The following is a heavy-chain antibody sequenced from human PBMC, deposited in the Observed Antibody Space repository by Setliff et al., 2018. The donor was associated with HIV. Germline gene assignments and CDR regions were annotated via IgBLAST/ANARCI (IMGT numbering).Heavy chain of an antibody. CDR1: GYSISSGYY. Sequence: PSETLSLTCTVPGYSISSGYYWAWIRQPPGKGLEWIGYIYHAGNTYYNPSLKSRVTIAVDTSKNQVSLRLNFLPAADPAVYSFARGTPLTVFPNAFDIWAKGQWSPSPQ. CDR2: IYHAGNT. V-gene: IGHV4-38-2*02. CDR3: ARGTPLTVFPNAFDI. D-gene: IGHD3-16*01. J-gene: IGHJ3*02.